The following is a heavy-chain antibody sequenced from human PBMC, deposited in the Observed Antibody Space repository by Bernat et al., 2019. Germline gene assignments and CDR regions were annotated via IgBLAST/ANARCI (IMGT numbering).Heavy chain of an antibody. CDR3: ARELGARPGDY. CDR1: GFTFSSYA. Sequence: QVQLVESGGGVVQPGRSLRLSCAASGFTFSSYAMHCVRQAPCKGLEWVAVISYDGSNKYYADSVKGRFTISRDNSKNTLYLQMNSLRAEDTAVYYCARELGARPGDYWGQGTLVTVSS. CDR2: ISYDGSNK. D-gene: IGHD6-6*01. J-gene: IGHJ4*02. V-gene: IGHV3-30-3*01.